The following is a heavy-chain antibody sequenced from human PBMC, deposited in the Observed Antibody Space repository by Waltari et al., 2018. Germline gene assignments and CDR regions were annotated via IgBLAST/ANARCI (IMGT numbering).Heavy chain of an antibody. CDR1: GGSISSGSYY. CDR3: ARETAVAVIGIDY. D-gene: IGHD6-19*01. J-gene: IGHJ4*02. V-gene: IGHV4-61*02. Sequence: QVQLQESGPGLVKPSQTLSLTCTVSGGSISSGSYYWSWIRRPAGKGLEWIGRIYTSGSTNYNPSLKSRVTISVDTSKNQFSLKLSSVTAADTAVYYCARETAVAVIGIDYWGQGTLVTVSS. CDR2: IYTSGST.